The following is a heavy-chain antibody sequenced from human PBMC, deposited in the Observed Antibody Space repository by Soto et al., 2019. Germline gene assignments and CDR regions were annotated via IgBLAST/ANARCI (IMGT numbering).Heavy chain of an antibody. D-gene: IGHD1-26*01. J-gene: IGHJ4*02. CDR3: AKDISSYSGSYTYYFYY. CDR2: INSDGSST. V-gene: IGHV3-74*01. Sequence: PGGSLRLSCAASGFTFSSYWMHWVRQAPGKGLVWVSRINSDGSSTSYADSVKGRFTISRDNAKNTLYLQMNSLRAEDTAVYYCAKDISSYSGSYTYYFYYWGQGTLVTVSS. CDR1: GFTFSSYW.